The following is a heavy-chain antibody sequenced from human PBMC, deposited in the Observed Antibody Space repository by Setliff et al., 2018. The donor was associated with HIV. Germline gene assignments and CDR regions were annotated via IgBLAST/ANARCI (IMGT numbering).Heavy chain of an antibody. J-gene: IGHJ6*03. Sequence: PSETLSLTCTVSGGSISSNNYYWGWIRQPPGKGLEWIGTMYYSGRTYYNRSLKSRVTISVDTSKNQFSLKLSSVTAADTTVYYCAREGGLRYFDWLLSPPYYYIDVWGKGTTVTVSS. V-gene: IGHV4-39*02. CDR2: MYYSGRT. CDR3: AREGGLRYFDWLLSPPYYYIDV. CDR1: GGSISSNNYY. D-gene: IGHD3-9*01.